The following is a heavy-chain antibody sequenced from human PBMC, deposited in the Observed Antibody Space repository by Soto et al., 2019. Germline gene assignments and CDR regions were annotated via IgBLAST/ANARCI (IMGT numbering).Heavy chain of an antibody. CDR1: GFTFSSYG. V-gene: IGHV3-33*01. D-gene: IGHD3-22*01. CDR2: IWYDGRNK. CDR3: ARDYDSSGYPRYYFDY. Sequence: QVQLVESGGGVVQPGRSLRLSCAASGFTFSSYGMHCVRQAPGKGPEWMAVIWYDGRNKYYADSVKGRFTMSRDNSKNTLYLQMNSLRAADTAVYYCARDYDSSGYPRYYFDYWGQGTLVSVSS. J-gene: IGHJ4*02.